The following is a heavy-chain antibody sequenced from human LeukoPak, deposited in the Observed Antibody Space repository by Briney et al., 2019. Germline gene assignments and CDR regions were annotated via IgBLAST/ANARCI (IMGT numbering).Heavy chain of an antibody. Sequence: GGSVKVSCKASGYTFTSYGISWVRQAPGQGVEWVGWISTYNGDTNYAQKLQGRVTMTTDTSTSTAYMELRSLRSDDTAVYYCAIVSDFWSGYSDYWGQGTLVTVSS. CDR1: GYTFTSYG. V-gene: IGHV1-18*01. CDR2: ISTYNGDT. J-gene: IGHJ4*02. CDR3: AIVSDFWSGYSDY. D-gene: IGHD3-3*01.